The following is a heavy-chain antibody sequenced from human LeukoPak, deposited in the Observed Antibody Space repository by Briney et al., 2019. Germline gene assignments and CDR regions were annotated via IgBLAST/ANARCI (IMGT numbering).Heavy chain of an antibody. CDR2: INPNTGGT. Sequence: ASVKVSCKASGYTFTSYSMNWVRQAPGQGLEWMGWINPNTGGTTYAQKFQGRVTLTRDTSVSTAYMEMSSLRADATAVYYCARVGRMGMTSVTRQALGRGYSGMDVWGEGTTVTVSS. J-gene: IGHJ6*04. D-gene: IGHD4-17*01. V-gene: IGHV1-2*02. CDR1: GYTFTSYS. CDR3: ARVGRMGMTSVTRQALGRGYSGMDV.